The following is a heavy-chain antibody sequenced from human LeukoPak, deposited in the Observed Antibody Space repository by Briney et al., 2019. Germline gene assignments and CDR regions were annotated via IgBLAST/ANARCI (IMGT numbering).Heavy chain of an antibody. Sequence: QTGGSLRLSCAASGFTFSSYGMHWVRQAPGKGLEWVAVISYDGSNKYYADSVKGRFTISRDNSKNTLYLQMNSLRAEDTAVYYCAKDSYYYYGMDVGGQGTTVTVSS. CDR1: GFTFSSYG. CDR2: ISYDGSNK. V-gene: IGHV3-30*18. CDR3: AKDSYYYYGMDV. J-gene: IGHJ6*02.